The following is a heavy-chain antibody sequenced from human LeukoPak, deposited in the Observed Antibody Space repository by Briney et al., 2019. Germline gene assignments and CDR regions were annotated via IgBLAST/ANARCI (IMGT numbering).Heavy chain of an antibody. CDR1: GGSFSGYY. V-gene: IGHV4-34*01. Sequence: PSETLSLTCAVYGGSFSGYYWSWIRQPPGKGLEWIGEINHSGSTNYNPSLKSRVTISVDTSKNQFSLKLSSVTAADTAVYYCARVYGGAIDYWGQGTLVTVSS. CDR3: ARVYGGAIDY. CDR2: INHSGST. D-gene: IGHD3-16*01. J-gene: IGHJ4*02.